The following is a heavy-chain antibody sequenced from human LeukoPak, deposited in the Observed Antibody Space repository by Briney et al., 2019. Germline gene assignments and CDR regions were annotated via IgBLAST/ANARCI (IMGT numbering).Heavy chain of an antibody. J-gene: IGHJ5*02. CDR1: GGSMSSYY. V-gene: IGHV4-59*01. CDR3: ARLTIFGVVPNRFDP. CDR2: IYYSGST. Sequence: SETLSLTCTVSGGSMSSYYWSWIRQSPGKGLEWIGYIYYSGSTKYNPSLKSRATISIDTSKNQFSLKLSSVTAADTAVYYCARLTIFGVVPNRFDPWGQGTLVTVSS. D-gene: IGHD3-3*01.